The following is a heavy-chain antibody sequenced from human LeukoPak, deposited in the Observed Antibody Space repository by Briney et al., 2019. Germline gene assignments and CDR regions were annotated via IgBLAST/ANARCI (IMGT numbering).Heavy chain of an antibody. CDR1: GGSISSSSYY. D-gene: IGHD6-19*01. CDR2: IYYSGST. Sequence: SETLSLTCTVSGGSISSSSYYWGWIRQPPGKGLEWIGSIYYSGSTNYNPSLKSRVTISVDTSKNQFSLKLSSVTAADTAVYYCARAAWGAIAVALYFDYWGQGTLVTVSS. J-gene: IGHJ4*02. CDR3: ARAAWGAIAVALYFDY. V-gene: IGHV4-39*07.